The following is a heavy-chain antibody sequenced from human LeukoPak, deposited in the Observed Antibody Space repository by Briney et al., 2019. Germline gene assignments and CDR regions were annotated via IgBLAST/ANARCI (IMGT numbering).Heavy chain of an antibody. D-gene: IGHD1-26*01. J-gene: IGHJ4*02. V-gene: IGHV3-23*01. CDR2: INVSGGST. Sequence: PGGSLRLSCAASGFTFSGYAMSWVRQAPGKGLEWVSGINVSGGSTYYAGSVKGRFTISRDNSKNTLYLEMNSLRAEDTAVYYCAKAGGHSYFDYWGQGTLVTVSS. CDR1: GFTFSGYA. CDR3: AKAGGHSYFDY.